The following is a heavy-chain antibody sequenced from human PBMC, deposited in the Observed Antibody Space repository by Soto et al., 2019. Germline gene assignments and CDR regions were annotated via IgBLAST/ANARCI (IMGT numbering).Heavy chain of an antibody. J-gene: IGHJ4*02. CDR1: GFTFSSYS. V-gene: IGHV3-21*01. Sequence: GGSLRLSCAASGFTFSSYSMNWVRQAPGKGLEWVSSISSSSSYIYYADSVKGRFTISRDNAKNSLYLQMNSLRAEDTAVYYCARGSSGSSWDYFDDWGQGTLVTVSS. D-gene: IGHD6-19*01. CDR3: ARGSSGSSWDYFDD. CDR2: ISSSSSYI.